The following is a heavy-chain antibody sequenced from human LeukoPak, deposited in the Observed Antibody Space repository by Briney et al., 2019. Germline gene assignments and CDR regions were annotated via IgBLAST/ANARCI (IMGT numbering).Heavy chain of an antibody. V-gene: IGHV3-53*01. Sequence: PGGSLRLSCAASGFTVSGTYMSWVRQAPGKGLEWVSISYSDGRTYYADSVKGRFTISRDNSKNTLYLQMNSQRAEDTAVYYCSQQLVRLYYYYGMDVWGQGTTVTVSS. D-gene: IGHD6-13*01. CDR2: SYSDGRT. J-gene: IGHJ6*02. CDR3: SQQLVRLYYYYGMDV. CDR1: GFTVSGTY.